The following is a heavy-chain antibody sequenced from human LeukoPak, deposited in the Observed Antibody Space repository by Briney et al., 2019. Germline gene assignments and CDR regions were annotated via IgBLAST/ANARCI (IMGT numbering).Heavy chain of an antibody. J-gene: IGHJ4*02. CDR2: IRYDGSNK. Sequence: GGSLRLSCAASGFTFSSYGMHWVRQAPGKGLEWVAFIRYDGSNKYYADSVKGRFTISRDNSKNTLYLQMNSLRAEDTAVYYCAKVQYYYDGSGYFPTDYWGQGTLVTVSS. V-gene: IGHV3-30*02. CDR3: AKVQYYYDGSGYFPTDY. CDR1: GFTFSSYG. D-gene: IGHD3-22*01.